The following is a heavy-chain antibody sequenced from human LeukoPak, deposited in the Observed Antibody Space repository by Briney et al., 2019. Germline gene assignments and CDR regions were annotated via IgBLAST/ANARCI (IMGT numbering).Heavy chain of an antibody. CDR3: TTGAGGSDDAFDI. J-gene: IGHJ3*02. V-gene: IGHV3-15*01. CDR1: GFTFSNAW. D-gene: IGHD3-10*01. Sequence: PGGSLTLSCAASGFTFSNAWMSWVRQAPRKGLDWVGRVKSKTDGGTTDYAAPVKGRFTISRDDSKNTLYLQMNSLKTEDTAVYYCTTGAGGSDDAFDIWGQGTMVTVSS. CDR2: VKSKTDGGTT.